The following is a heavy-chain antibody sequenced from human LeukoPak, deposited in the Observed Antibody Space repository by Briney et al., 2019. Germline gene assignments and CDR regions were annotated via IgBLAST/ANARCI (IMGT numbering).Heavy chain of an antibody. CDR3: AKEVRGDAFDI. CDR1: GFTVSSNY. J-gene: IGHJ3*02. CDR2: ISYDGSNK. V-gene: IGHV3-30*18. D-gene: IGHD3-16*01. Sequence: PGGSLRLSCAASGFTVSSNYMSWVRQAPGKGLEWVAVISYDGSNKDYADSVKGRFTISRDNTKNTLFLQMNSLRAEDTAVYYCAKEVRGDAFDIWGQETMVTVSS.